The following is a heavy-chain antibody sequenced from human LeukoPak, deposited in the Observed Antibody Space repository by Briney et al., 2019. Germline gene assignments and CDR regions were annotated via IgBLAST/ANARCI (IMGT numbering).Heavy chain of an antibody. D-gene: IGHD5-18*01. V-gene: IGHV3-30*18. CDR2: ISYDGSNK. CDR3: AKVRGYSYGAPNDY. Sequence: GGSLRLSCAASGFTFSSYGMHWVRQAPGKGLEWVAVISYDGSNKYYADSVKGRFTISRDNSKNTLYLQMNSLRAEDTAVYYCAKVRGYSYGAPNDYWGQGTLVTVSS. CDR1: GFTFSSYG. J-gene: IGHJ4*02.